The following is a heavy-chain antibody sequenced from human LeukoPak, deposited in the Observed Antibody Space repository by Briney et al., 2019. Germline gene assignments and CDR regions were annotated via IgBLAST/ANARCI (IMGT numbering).Heavy chain of an antibody. V-gene: IGHV3-7*04. Sequence: GGSRRLPCAASGYTFSSYSMSWVRQAPGKGLEWVANIEEDGSEKYYEDSVKGRFTISRDNAKNSLYLQMSSLRVEDTAIYYCARDSAGAMTTMGYWGQGTRIIVSS. J-gene: IGHJ4*02. CDR3: ARDSAGAMTTMGY. CDR1: GYTFSSYS. CDR2: IEEDGSEK. D-gene: IGHD5-24*01.